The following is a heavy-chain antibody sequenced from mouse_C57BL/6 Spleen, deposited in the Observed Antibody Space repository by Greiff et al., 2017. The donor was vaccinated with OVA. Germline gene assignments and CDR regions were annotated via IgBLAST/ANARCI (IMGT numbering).Heavy chain of an antibody. D-gene: IGHD2-3*01. V-gene: IGHV5-4*01. J-gene: IGHJ4*01. CDR3: ARALDGYYAMDY. CDR1: GFTFSSYA. CDR2: ISDGGSYT. Sequence: EVQLQESGGGLVKPGGSLKLSCAASGFTFSSYAMSWVRQTPEKRLEWVATISDGGSYTYYPDNVKGRFTISRDNAKNNLYLQMSHLKSEDTAMYYCARALDGYYAMDYWGQGTSGTVSS.